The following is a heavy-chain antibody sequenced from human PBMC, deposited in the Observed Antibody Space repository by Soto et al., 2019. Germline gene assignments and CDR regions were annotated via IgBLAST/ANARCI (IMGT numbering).Heavy chain of an antibody. V-gene: IGHV4-31*03. Sequence: QVQLQESGPGLVKPSQTLSLTCSVSGASISSGGYYWTWIRQHPGKALEWIGYISYSGTTYYNPSLKSRVAISLDTSKNQFSLSLTSVTTADTAVYYCARDKPVQHCSGGTCYSVAFDIWGQGTVVTVSS. CDR1: GASISSGGYY. D-gene: IGHD2-15*01. J-gene: IGHJ3*02. CDR3: ARDKPVQHCSGGTCYSVAFDI. CDR2: ISYSGTT.